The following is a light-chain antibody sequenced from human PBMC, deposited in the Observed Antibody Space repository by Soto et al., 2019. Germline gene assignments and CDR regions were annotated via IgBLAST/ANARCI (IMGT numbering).Light chain of an antibody. CDR3: QSYDSSLSGYV. Sequence: QSVLTQPPSVSGSPGQNVTISCTWISSNIGAGYDVNWYHQLPGTAPKLLIHGNSNRPSGVPDRFSGSKSGTSASLAITGLQAEDEADYFCQSYDSSLSGYVFGTGTKATGL. V-gene: IGLV1-40*01. CDR1: SSNIGAGYD. J-gene: IGLJ1*01. CDR2: GNS.